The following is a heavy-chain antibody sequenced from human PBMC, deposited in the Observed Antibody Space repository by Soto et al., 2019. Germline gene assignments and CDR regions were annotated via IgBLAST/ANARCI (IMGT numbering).Heavy chain of an antibody. CDR2: INHSGST. Sequence: SEMLSLTCAVYGESFSAYYWTWIRQPPGKGLEWIGEINHSGSTKYNPSLRSRVTVSVDTSKHQFSLKLSSVTAADTAMYYCARAXEVVAARIYYYGMDAWGQGTTVTVSS. J-gene: IGHJ6*02. CDR1: GESFSAYY. CDR3: ARAXEVVAARIYYYGMDA. V-gene: IGHV4-34*01. D-gene: IGHD2-15*01.